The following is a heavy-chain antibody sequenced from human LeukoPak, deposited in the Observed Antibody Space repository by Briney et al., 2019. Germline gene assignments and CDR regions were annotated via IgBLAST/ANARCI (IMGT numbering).Heavy chain of an antibody. J-gene: IGHJ5*02. CDR2: IIPILGIA. CDR3: ARGTGESSSTNWFDP. D-gene: IGHD6-13*01. V-gene: IGHV1-69*02. CDR1: GGTFSSYT. Sequence: ASVKVSCKAPGGTFSSYTISWVRQAPGQGLEWMGRIIPILGIANYAQKFQGRVTITADKSTSTAYMELSSLRSEDTAVYYCARGTGESSSTNWFDPWGQGTLVTVSS.